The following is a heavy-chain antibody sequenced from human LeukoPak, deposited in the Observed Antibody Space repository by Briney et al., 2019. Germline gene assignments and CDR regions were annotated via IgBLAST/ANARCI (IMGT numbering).Heavy chain of an antibody. V-gene: IGHV3-23*01. CDR1: GFTFSNYA. Sequence: GGSLRLSCAASGFTFSNYAMSWVRQAPGKGLEWVSSINGRGGSTYYADSVKGRFTISRDNSKNTLYLRMNSLRAEDTAVYYCAKQGRDWLRDYYYYMDVWGKGTTVTISS. D-gene: IGHD3-9*01. J-gene: IGHJ6*03. CDR3: AKQGRDWLRDYYYYMDV. CDR2: INGRGGST.